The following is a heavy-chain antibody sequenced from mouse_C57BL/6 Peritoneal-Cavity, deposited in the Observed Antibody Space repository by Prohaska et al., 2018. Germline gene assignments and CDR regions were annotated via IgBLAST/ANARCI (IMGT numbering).Heavy chain of an antibody. J-gene: IGHJ3*01. CDR3: ARPDDYAWFAY. CDR1: GIDFSRYW. Sequence: EVKLLQSGGGLVQPGGSLQLSCAASGIDFSRYWMSWVRRAPGKGLEWIGEINPYSSTINYATSLKDKFIISRDNAKNTLYLQMSKVRSEDTALYYCARPDDYAWFAYWGQGTLVTVSA. D-gene: IGHD2-4*01. V-gene: IGHV4-1*01. CDR2: INPYSSTI.